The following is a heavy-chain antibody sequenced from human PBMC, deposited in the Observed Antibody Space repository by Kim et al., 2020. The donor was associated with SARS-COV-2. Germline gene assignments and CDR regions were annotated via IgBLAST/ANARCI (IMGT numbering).Heavy chain of an antibody. J-gene: IGHJ6*01. CDR2: INHSGST. Sequence: SETLSLTCAVYGGSFSGYYWSWIRQPPGKGLEWIGEINHSGSTNYNPSLKSRVTISVDTSKNQFSLKLSSVTAADTAVYYCARGPMITFGGVIVYYYYYG. CDR3: ARGPMITFGGVIVYYYYYG. CDR1: GGSFSGYY. V-gene: IGHV4-34*01. D-gene: IGHD3-16*02.